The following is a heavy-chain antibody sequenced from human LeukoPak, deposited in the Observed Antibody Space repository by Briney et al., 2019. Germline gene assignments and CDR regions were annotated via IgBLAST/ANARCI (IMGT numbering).Heavy chain of an antibody. CDR3: AREGVGSSWFHYFDY. Sequence: ASETLSLTCTVSGGSISSYYWSWIRQPPGKGLEWIGYIYYSGSTNYNPSLKSRVTISVDTSKNQFSLKLSSVTAADTAVYYCAREGVGSSWFHYFDYWGQGTLVTVSS. CDR2: IYYSGST. J-gene: IGHJ4*02. CDR1: GGSISSYY. D-gene: IGHD6-13*01. V-gene: IGHV4-59*12.